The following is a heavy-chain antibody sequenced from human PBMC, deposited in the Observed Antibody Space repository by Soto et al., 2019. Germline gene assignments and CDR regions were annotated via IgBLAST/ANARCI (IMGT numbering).Heavy chain of an antibody. V-gene: IGHV4-31*03. D-gene: IGHD2-2*01. CDR3: ARGLGAVLVPALSRSRNWFDP. J-gene: IGHJ5*02. CDR1: GGSISSGGYY. Sequence: SETLSLTCTVSGGSISSGGYYWSWIRQHPGKGLEWIGYIYYSGSTYYNPSLKSRVTISVDTSKNQFSLKLSSVTAADTAVYYCARGLGAVLVPALSRSRNWFDPWGQGTLVTVSS. CDR2: IYYSGST.